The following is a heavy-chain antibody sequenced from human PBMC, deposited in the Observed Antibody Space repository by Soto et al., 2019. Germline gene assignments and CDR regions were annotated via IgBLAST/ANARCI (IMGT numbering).Heavy chain of an antibody. CDR2: ISWDCGST. Sequence: EVQLVESGGVVVQPGGSLRLYCAASGFTFDDYAMHWVRQAPGKGLEWVSLISWDCGSTYYADSVKGRFTISRDNSKNSLYLQMNSLRAEDTALYYCAKDVPDYYYGMDVWGQGTTVTVSS. CDR1: GFTFDDYA. CDR3: AKDVPDYYYGMDV. J-gene: IGHJ6*02. V-gene: IGHV3-43D*04.